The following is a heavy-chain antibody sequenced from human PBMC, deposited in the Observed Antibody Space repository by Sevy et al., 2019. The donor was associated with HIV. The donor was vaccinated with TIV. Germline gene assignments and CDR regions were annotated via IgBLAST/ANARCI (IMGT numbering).Heavy chain of an antibody. J-gene: IGHJ6*02. CDR1: GFTFSSFW. CDR2: IKKDGSEK. D-gene: IGHD1-26*01. Sequence: GGFLRLSCAGSGFTFSSFWMTWVRQGPGKGLEWVANIKKDGSEKYYMDSVKVRFTISRDNANNSLYLQMNSLRAEDAAVYYCARDSNSASCLWGLDVWGQGTTVTVSS. V-gene: IGHV3-7*03. CDR3: ARDSNSASCLWGLDV.